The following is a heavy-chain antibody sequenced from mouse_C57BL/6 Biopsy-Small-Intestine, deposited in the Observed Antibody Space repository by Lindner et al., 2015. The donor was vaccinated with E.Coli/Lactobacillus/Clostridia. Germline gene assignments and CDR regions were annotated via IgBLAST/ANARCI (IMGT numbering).Heavy chain of an antibody. CDR3: AGALFYYGNYGFAY. Sequence: VQLQESGGGLVKPGGSLKLSCSASGFTFSSYAMSWVRQTPEKRLEWVATISDGGNSTYYPDNVKGRFTISRDNAMNSLYLQMSHLKSEDTAIYYCAGALFYYGNYGFAYWGQGTLVTVSA. D-gene: IGHD2-1*01. CDR1: GFTFSSYA. J-gene: IGHJ3*01. CDR2: ISDGGNST. V-gene: IGHV5-4*01.